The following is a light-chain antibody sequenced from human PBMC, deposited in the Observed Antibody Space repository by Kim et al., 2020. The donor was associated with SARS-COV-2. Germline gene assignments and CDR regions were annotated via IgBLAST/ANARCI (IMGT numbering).Light chain of an antibody. CDR3: KQYGSSPVT. CDR1: QSVRRSH. CDR2: GVA. Sequence: FAPGERATRSCRASQSVRRSHLAWYQQKPGQAPRRLIYGVASSATVISDRFSGSVSGTDFTLTISRLEPEDFAVYYCKQYGSSPVTFGQGTKMEI. J-gene: IGKJ2*01. V-gene: IGKV3-20*01.